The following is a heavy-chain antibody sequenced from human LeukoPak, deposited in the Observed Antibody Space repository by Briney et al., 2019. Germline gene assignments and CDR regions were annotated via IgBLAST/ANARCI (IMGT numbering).Heavy chain of an antibody. CDR3: AKDSAFDI. CDR1: GFTFSTYG. J-gene: IGHJ3*02. V-gene: IGHV3-30*18. CDR2: ISYDGSNK. Sequence: HPGGSLRLSCAASGFTFSTYGMPWVRQAPGKGLEWVAVISYDGSNKYYADSVKGRFTISRDNSKNTLYLQMNSLRAEDTAVYYCAKDSAFDIWGQGTMVTVSS.